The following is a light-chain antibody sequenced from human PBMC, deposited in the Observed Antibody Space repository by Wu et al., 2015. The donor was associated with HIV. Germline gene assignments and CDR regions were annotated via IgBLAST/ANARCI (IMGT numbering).Light chain of an antibody. CDR3: QQSYSTPPYT. Sequence: DIQMTQSPSILSASLGDRVTITCRASQSISTSLAWYQQKPGKAPKLLIYKAPYLESGVPSRFSGSGSGTDFTLTISSLQPEDFATYYCQQSYSTPPYTFGQGTKLEIK. CDR2: KAP. V-gene: IGKV1-39*01. CDR1: QSISTS. J-gene: IGKJ2*01.